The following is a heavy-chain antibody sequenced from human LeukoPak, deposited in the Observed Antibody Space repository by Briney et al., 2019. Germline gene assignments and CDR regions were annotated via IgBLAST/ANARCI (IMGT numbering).Heavy chain of an antibody. CDR2: TYYRSKWYN. CDR3: ARDVGTTGWHTFDY. J-gene: IGHJ4*02. CDR1: GDSVSSNNGA. V-gene: IGHV6-1*01. Sequence: SQTLSLTCAISGDSVSSNNGAWNWIRQSPSRGLEWLGRTYYRSKWYNDYAESLISRIPISPFTSKNQFSLQLYSVTPEDTAVYYCARDVGTTGWHTFDYWGQGTLVTVSS. D-gene: IGHD3-9*01.